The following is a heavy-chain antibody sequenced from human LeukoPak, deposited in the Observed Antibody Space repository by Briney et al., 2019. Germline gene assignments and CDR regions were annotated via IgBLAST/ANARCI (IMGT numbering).Heavy chain of an antibody. CDR1: GFTFSSYS. CDR2: ISSSSSYI. Sequence: GGSLRLSCAASGFTFSSYSMNWVRQAPGKGLEWVSSISSSSSYIYYADSVKGRFTISRDNAKNSLYLQMNSLRAEDTAVYYCARAPYGSGSYYSSYYFDYWGQGTLVTVSS. V-gene: IGHV3-21*01. D-gene: IGHD3-10*01. J-gene: IGHJ4*02. CDR3: ARAPYGSGSYYSSYYFDY.